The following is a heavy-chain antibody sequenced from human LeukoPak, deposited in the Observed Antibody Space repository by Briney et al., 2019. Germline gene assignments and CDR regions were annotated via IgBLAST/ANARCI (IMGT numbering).Heavy chain of an antibody. V-gene: IGHV4-4*09. Sequence: SETLSLTCTVSGGSISSYYWSWIRQPPGKGLEWIGYIYTSGSTNYNPSLKSRVTISVDTSKNQFSLKLSSVTAADTAVYYCARHSGRWLQFDAFDIWGQGTMVTVSS. CDR2: IYTSGST. D-gene: IGHD5-24*01. CDR3: ARHSGRWLQFDAFDI. CDR1: GGSISSYY. J-gene: IGHJ3*02.